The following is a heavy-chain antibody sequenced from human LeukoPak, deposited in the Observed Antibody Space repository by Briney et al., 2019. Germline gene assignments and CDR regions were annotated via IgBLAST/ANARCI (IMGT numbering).Heavy chain of an antibody. CDR1: GGSFSGYY. Sequence: SETLSLTCAVYGGSFSGYYWSWIRQPPGKGLEWIGEINHSGSTNYNPSLKSRVTISVDTSKNQFSLKLSSVTAADTAVYYCARADCSGGSCYSGYYYYYGMDVWGQGTTVTVSS. D-gene: IGHD2-15*01. CDR3: ARADCSGGSCYSGYYYYYGMDV. CDR2: INHSGST. J-gene: IGHJ6*02. V-gene: IGHV4-34*01.